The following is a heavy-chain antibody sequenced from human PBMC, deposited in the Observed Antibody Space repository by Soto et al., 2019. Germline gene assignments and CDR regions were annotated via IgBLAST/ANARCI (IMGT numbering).Heavy chain of an antibody. J-gene: IGHJ4*02. D-gene: IGHD6-13*01. CDR3: ARAYSSSWYREYYFDY. CDR1: GGSISSGGYS. CDR2: IYHSGST. Sequence: SETLSLTCAVSGGSISSGGYSWSWIRQPPGKGLEWIGYIYHSGSTYYNPSLKSRVTISVDRSKNQFSLKLSSVTAADTAVYYCARAYSSSWYREYYFDYWGQGTLVTVSS. V-gene: IGHV4-30-2*01.